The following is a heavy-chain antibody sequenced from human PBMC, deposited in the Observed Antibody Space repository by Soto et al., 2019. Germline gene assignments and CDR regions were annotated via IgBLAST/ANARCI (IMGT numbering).Heavy chain of an antibody. CDR1: GCSFTGYF. CDR3: AREKDDVILAVYKGAGCLDY. D-gene: IGHD3-9*01. Sequence: GASVQVSCKASGCSFTGYFVHWLRQAPGPGVEGMGWIKPNTGATKYAHKFQGRVTMTRDTSITTTYMELRKLRSDDTAVYYCAREKDDVILAVYKGAGCLDYWGQGTQVTVSS. V-gene: IGHV1-2*02. CDR2: IKPNTGAT. J-gene: IGHJ4*02.